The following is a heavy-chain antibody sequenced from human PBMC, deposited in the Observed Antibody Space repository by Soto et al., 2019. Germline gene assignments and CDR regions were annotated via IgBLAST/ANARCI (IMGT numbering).Heavy chain of an antibody. D-gene: IGHD3-16*01. Sequence: GGSLRLSCAASGFTFSSYAMSWVRQAPGKGLEWVSAIGGSGGSTYYADSVKGRFTISRDNSKNTLYLQMNSLGAEDTAVYYCAKEGGYDYKTNWFDPWGQGTLVTVSS. V-gene: IGHV3-23*01. CDR1: GFTFSSYA. J-gene: IGHJ5*02. CDR3: AKEGGYDYKTNWFDP. CDR2: IGGSGGST.